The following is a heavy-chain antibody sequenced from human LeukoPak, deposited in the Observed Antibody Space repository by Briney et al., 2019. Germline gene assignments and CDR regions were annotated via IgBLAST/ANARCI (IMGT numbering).Heavy chain of an antibody. J-gene: IGHJ4*02. CDR1: GFTFTIYA. CDR2: ISWNSGSI. CDR3: AKVHRSYYYGSGSSPYFDY. D-gene: IGHD3-10*01. Sequence: GGSLRLSCAASGFTFTIYAMSWVRQAPGKGLEWVSGISWNSGSIGYADSVKGRFTISRDNAKNSLYLQMNSLRAEDTALYYCAKVHRSYYYGSGSSPYFDYWGQGTLVTVSS. V-gene: IGHV3-9*01.